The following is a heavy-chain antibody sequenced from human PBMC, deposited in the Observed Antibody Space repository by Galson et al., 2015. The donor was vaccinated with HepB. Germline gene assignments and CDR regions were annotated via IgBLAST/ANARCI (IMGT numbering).Heavy chain of an antibody. CDR2: ISGSGGST. J-gene: IGHJ4*02. Sequence: SLRLSCAASGFTFSSYAMSWVRQAPGKGLEWVSAISGSGGSTYYADSVKGRFTISRDNSKNTLYLQMNSLRAEDTAVYYCSWPVGAKFLFDYWGQGTLVTVSS. V-gene: IGHV3-23*01. CDR1: GFTFSSYA. CDR3: SWPVGAKFLFDY. D-gene: IGHD1-26*01.